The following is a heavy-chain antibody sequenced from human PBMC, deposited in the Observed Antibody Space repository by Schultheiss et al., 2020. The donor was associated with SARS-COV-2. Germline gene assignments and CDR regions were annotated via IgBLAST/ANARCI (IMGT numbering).Heavy chain of an antibody. J-gene: IGHJ5*02. D-gene: IGHD3-10*01. Sequence: SETLSLTCTVSGGSISSSSYYWGWIRQPPGKGLEWIGSIYYSGSTYYNPSLKSRVTISVDTSKNQFSLKLSSVTAADTAVYYCARRIGVLLWFGELLTSRTENDWFDPWGQGTLVTVSS. CDR1: GGSISSSSYY. V-gene: IGHV4-39*01. CDR3: ARRIGVLLWFGELLTSRTENDWFDP. CDR2: IYYSGST.